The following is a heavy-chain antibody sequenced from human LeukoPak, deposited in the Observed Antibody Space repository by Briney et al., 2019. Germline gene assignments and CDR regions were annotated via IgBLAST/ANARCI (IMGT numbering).Heavy chain of an antibody. CDR3: ARASDEWELRLDY. CDR2: MNPNSGNT. CDR1: GYTFTSYD. Sequence: ASVKVSCKASGYTFTSYDINWVRQATGQGLEWMGWMNPNSGNTGYAQKFQGRVTMTRNTSISTAYMELSSLRSDDTAVYYCARASDEWELRLDYWGQGTLVTVSS. D-gene: IGHD1-26*01. V-gene: IGHV1-8*01. J-gene: IGHJ4*02.